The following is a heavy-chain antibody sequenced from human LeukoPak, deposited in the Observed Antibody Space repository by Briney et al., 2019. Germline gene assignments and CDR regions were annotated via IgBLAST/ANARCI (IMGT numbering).Heavy chain of an antibody. Sequence: GGSLRLSCAASGFTFSSYSRNWVRQAPWKGLEWVSSISSSSSYIYYADSVKGRFTISRDNAKNSLYLQMNSLRAEHTAVYYCARDPPTLYYYDSSGYPPDYWGQGTLVTVSS. CDR3: ARDPPTLYYYDSSGYPPDY. CDR1: GFTFSSYS. CDR2: ISSSSSYI. D-gene: IGHD3-22*01. J-gene: IGHJ4*02. V-gene: IGHV3-21*01.